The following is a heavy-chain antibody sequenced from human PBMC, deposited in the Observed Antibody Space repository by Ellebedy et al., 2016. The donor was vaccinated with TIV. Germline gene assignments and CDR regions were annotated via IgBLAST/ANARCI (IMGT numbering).Heavy chain of an antibody. CDR1: GFTFSSYW. Sequence: GESLKISXAASGFTFSSYWMSWVRQTPGKGLEWVAQINHDGSEKNYVDSVKGRFTIARDSAKNSLYLQMNSLRAEDTAVYYCAREVGGGGAYWGQGTLVTVSS. D-gene: IGHD2-21*01. J-gene: IGHJ4*02. CDR2: INHDGSEK. V-gene: IGHV3-7*01. CDR3: AREVGGGGAY.